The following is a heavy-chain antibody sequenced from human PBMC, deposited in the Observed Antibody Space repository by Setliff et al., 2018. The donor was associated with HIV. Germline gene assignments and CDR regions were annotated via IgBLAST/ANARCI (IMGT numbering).Heavy chain of an antibody. CDR3: TTDRPYYYDTSEYRKPQDY. CDR1: GYSFTDFW. Sequence: GESLKISCKGSGYSFTDFWIGWVRQMPGKGLEWMGIIYPGDSDTTYSPSFQGQVSISVDRSASTAYLQWSSLKTEDTAVYYCTTDRPYYYDTSEYRKPQDYWGQGTLVTAPQ. J-gene: IGHJ4*02. CDR2: IYPGDSDT. D-gene: IGHD3-22*01. V-gene: IGHV5-51*01.